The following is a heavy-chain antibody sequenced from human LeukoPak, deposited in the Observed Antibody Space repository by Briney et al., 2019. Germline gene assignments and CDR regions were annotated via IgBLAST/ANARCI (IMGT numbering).Heavy chain of an antibody. Sequence: GGSLRLSCAASGFTFSNAWMSWVRQAPGKGLEWVAIITYDGTDKNYADSVKGRFTISRDNSKSTVYLQMNSLRAEDTAVFYCAKSWGVEYNSGFYIGVDYWGQGTLVTVSS. D-gene: IGHD2-15*01. V-gene: IGHV3-30*18. J-gene: IGHJ4*02. CDR2: ITYDGTDK. CDR1: GFTFSNAW. CDR3: AKSWGVEYNSGFYIGVDY.